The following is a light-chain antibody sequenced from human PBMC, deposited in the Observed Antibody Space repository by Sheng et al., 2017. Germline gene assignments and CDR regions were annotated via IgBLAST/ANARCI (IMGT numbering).Light chain of an antibody. Sequence: DIQMTQSPSALSASVGDRVTITCRASQSVSTWLAWYQQKPGKAPKLLIYKASFLESGVPSRFSGSGSGTEFTLTISGLQPDDFATYFCQQYNTYLYSFGQGTKLEIE. J-gene: IGKJ2*03. CDR2: KAS. V-gene: IGKV1-5*03. CDR1: QSVSTW. CDR3: QQYNTYLYS.